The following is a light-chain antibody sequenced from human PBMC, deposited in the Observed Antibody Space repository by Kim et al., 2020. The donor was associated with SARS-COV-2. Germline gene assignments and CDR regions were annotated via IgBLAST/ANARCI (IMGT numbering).Light chain of an antibody. V-gene: IGKV1-16*02. J-gene: IGKJ2*01. CDR3: QQYHSDPPT. CDR1: QGISTF. Sequence: SASVGDRFTITCRASQGISTFLAWFQQKPGKAPKSLISAASTLQSGVPSKFSGSGSGTDFTHTISGLQPEDVATYYCQQYHSDPPTFGQGTKLEI. CDR2: AAS.